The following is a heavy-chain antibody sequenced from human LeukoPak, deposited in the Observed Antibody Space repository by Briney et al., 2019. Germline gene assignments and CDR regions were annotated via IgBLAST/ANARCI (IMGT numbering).Heavy chain of an antibody. J-gene: IGHJ4*02. V-gene: IGHV3-11*04. Sequence: GGSLRLSCAASGFTFSDYYMSWIRHAPGKGLEWVSYISSSGSTIYYPASVKGRFTISRDNAKNSLYLQMTSLRAEDTAVYYCASGVATDGFDYWGQGTLVTVPS. CDR3: ASGVATDGFDY. D-gene: IGHD5-12*01. CDR1: GFTFSDYY. CDR2: ISSSGSTI.